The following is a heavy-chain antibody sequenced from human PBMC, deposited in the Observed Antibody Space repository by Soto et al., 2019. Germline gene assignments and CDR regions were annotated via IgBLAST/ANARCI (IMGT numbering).Heavy chain of an antibody. V-gene: IGHV1-18*01. CDR3: ARDIFVHVDEFDL. D-gene: IGHD2-21*01. CDR1: GYIFSSFY. Sequence: ASGKVSCKASGYIFSSFYINWVRQAPGQGLEWMGWTSGYSGNSKYAQKFQGRVTMTTDTSTNTGYMEMRSLTSDDTAVYYCARDIFVHVDEFDLWGQGTMVTVSS. CDR2: TSGYSGNS. J-gene: IGHJ3*01.